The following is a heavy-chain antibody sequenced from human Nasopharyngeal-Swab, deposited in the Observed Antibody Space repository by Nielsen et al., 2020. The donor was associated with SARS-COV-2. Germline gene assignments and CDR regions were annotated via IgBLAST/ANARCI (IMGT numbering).Heavy chain of an antibody. CDR3: ARERDGGNNPDAFDI. J-gene: IGHJ3*02. CDR2: IYYSGST. CDR1: GGSISSGGYY. D-gene: IGHD4-23*01. V-gene: IGHV4-30-4*08. Sequence: SETLSLTCTVSGGSISSGGYYWSWIRQHPGKGLEWIGYIYYSGSTYYNPSLKSRVTISVDTSKNQFSLKLSSVTAADTAVYYCARERDGGNNPDAFDIWGQGTMVTVSS.